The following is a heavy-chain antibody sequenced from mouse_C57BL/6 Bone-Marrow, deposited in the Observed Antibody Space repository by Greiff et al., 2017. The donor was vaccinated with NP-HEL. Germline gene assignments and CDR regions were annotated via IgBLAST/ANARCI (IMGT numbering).Heavy chain of an antibody. CDR3: TPLYYYGSSDHWYFDV. Sequence: VQLQQSGAELVRPGASVKLSCTASGFNIQDVYMHWVKQRPEHGLEWIGWIDPENGDTAYASKFQGKATITADTSSNTAYLQLSSLTSEDTAVYYCTPLYYYGSSDHWYFDVWGTGTTVTVSS. D-gene: IGHD1-1*01. CDR1: GFNIQDVY. J-gene: IGHJ1*03. CDR2: IDPENGDT. V-gene: IGHV14-4*01.